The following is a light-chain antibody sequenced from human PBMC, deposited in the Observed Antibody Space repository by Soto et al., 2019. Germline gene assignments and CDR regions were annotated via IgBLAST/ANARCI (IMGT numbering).Light chain of an antibody. Sequence: ENVMTQSPGTLSVSPGERATLSCRASQSVINSCLAWYQQKPGQAPRLLIYGLSTRATGIPARFSGSGSGTEFTLTISSLQSEDFAIYYCQQYSSWPLTFGGGTKVEIK. J-gene: IGKJ4*01. CDR1: QSVINSC. CDR3: QQYSSWPLT. V-gene: IGKV3-15*01. CDR2: GLS.